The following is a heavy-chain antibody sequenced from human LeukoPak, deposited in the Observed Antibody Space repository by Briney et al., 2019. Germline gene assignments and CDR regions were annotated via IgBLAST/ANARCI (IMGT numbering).Heavy chain of an antibody. D-gene: IGHD1-26*01. J-gene: IGHJ4*02. CDR2: IYPGDSDT. CDR1: GYSFTTDW. V-gene: IGHV5-51*01. Sequence: GESLKISCKASGYSFTTDWIGWVRQMPGKGLEHMGIIYPGDSDTRYSPSFQGQVSISADKSITTAYLHWSSLKASDTAMYYCARPYSGSPSGFDYWGQGTLVTVSS. CDR3: ARPYSGSPSGFDY.